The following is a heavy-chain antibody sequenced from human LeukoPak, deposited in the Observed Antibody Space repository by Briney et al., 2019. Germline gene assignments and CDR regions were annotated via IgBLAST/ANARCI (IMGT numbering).Heavy chain of an antibody. CDR2: IYYSGST. Sequence: SETLSLTCTVSGGSISSSSDYWGWIRQPPGKGLEWIGSIYYSGSTYYNPSLKSRVTISVDTSKNQFSLKLSSVTAADTAVYYCARDKPFSLVVDAFDIWGQGTMVTVSS. CDR1: GGSISSSSDY. V-gene: IGHV4-39*07. CDR3: ARDKPFSLVVDAFDI. J-gene: IGHJ3*02.